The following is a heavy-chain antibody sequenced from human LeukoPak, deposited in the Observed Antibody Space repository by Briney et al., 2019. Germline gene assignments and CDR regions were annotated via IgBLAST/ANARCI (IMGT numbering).Heavy chain of an antibody. J-gene: IGHJ4*02. CDR2: ISSSSSYI. Sequence: GGSLRLSCAASGFTFSSYSMNWVRQAPGKGLEWVSSISSSSSYIYYAGSVKGRFTISRGNAKNSLYLQMNSLRAEDTAVYYCARDRSWNYEDWGQGTLVTVSS. CDR1: GFTFSSYS. V-gene: IGHV3-21*01. D-gene: IGHD1-7*01. CDR3: ARDRSWNYED.